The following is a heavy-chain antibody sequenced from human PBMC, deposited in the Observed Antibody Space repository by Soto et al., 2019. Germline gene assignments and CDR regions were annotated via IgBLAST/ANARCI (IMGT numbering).Heavy chain of an antibody. D-gene: IGHD4-17*01. CDR2: IWYDGSNK. Sequence: GGSLRLSCAASGFPFSSYGMHWVRQAPGKGLEWVAVIWYDGSNKYHADSVKGRFTISRDNSKNTLYLQMNSLRAEDTAVYYCARDQGSTVTSDDYWGQGTLVTVSS. J-gene: IGHJ4*02. CDR3: ARDQGSTVTSDDY. CDR1: GFPFSSYG. V-gene: IGHV3-33*01.